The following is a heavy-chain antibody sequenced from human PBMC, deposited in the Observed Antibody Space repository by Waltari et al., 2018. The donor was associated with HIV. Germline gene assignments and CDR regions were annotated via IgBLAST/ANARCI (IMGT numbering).Heavy chain of an antibody. V-gene: IGHV3-30*02. J-gene: IGHJ4*02. Sequence: QVMLVESGGGVVQPGGSLRLSCAASGFTFSRFGMHWVRQAPGEGLEWVAFIRYDGSYKHYEDSVKGRFTVSRDTSKNTLYLQMNSLRVEDTAVYYCAKDVRDGYNYFDYWGRGTLVTVSS. CDR3: AKDVRDGYNYFDY. D-gene: IGHD5-18*01. CDR2: IRYDGSYK. CDR1: GFTFSRFG.